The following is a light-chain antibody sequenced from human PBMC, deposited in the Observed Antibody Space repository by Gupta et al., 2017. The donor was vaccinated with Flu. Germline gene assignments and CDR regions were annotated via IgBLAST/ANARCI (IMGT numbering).Light chain of an antibody. CDR3: QQSYLTPLT. Sequence: DIQMTQSPSSLSASVGDRVTITCRASKNINGYLNWYQQKPGNAPKLLIYTASSLQSGVPSRFGGSGSERDFTLTIYSLQPEDFATYYCQQSYLTPLTFGGGTKVEIK. J-gene: IGKJ4*01. V-gene: IGKV1-39*01. CDR1: KNINGY. CDR2: TAS.